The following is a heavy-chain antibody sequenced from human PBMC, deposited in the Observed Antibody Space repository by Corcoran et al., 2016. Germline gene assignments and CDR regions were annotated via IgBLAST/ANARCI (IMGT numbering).Heavy chain of an antibody. J-gene: IGHJ4*02. D-gene: IGHD3-3*01. CDR3: AKGVGDFWSGYYDAFDY. Sequence: QVQLVESGGGVVQPGRSLRLSCAASGFTFSSYGMHWVRQAPGKGLEWVAVISYDGSNKYYADSVKDRFTISRDNSKNTLYLQMNSLRAEDTAVYYWAKGVGDFWSGYYDAFDYWGQGTLVTVSS. CDR2: ISYDGSNK. V-gene: IGHV3-30*18. CDR1: GFTFSSYG.